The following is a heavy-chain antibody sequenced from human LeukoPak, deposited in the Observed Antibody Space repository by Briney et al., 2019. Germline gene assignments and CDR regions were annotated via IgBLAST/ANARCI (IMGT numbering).Heavy chain of an antibody. J-gene: IGHJ4*02. V-gene: IGHV4-59*08. CDR3: ARSTSGGYYYALDY. CDR1: GGSISSYY. CDR2: IHNSGST. Sequence: SETLSLTCTVSGGSISSYYWSWIRQPPGKGLEWIGYIHNSGSTNSKPSLKSRVTISVDTSKNQFSLKLSSVTAADTAVYYCARSTSGGYYYALDYWGQGTLVTVSS. D-gene: IGHD3-22*01.